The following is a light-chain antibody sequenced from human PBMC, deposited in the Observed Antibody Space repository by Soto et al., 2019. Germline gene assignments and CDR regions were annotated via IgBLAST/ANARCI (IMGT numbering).Light chain of an antibody. CDR2: KAS. Sequence: DIQMTQSPSTLSASVGDSVNFTCRASETTSNWLAWYQQKPGKAPKLLIYKASTLEKGVPSRFRGSGSVTDFTLTITHLQADDFATYVCQQYNSYPLTVGGGTKVEI. V-gene: IGKV1-5*03. CDR1: ETTSNW. J-gene: IGKJ4*01. CDR3: QQYNSYPLT.